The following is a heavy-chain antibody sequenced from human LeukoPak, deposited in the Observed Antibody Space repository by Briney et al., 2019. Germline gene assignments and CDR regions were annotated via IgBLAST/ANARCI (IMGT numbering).Heavy chain of an antibody. Sequence: SETLSLTCTVSGVSIRSYYWSWIRQPAGKGLEWIGRIYTSESPTYKPSLKSRVTMSLDTSKNQFSLKLSSVTAADTAVYYCARVSSSWYKDWYFDLWGRGTLVTVSS. CDR3: ARVSSSWYKDWYFDL. D-gene: IGHD6-13*01. J-gene: IGHJ2*01. V-gene: IGHV4-4*07. CDR1: GVSIRSYY. CDR2: IYTSESP.